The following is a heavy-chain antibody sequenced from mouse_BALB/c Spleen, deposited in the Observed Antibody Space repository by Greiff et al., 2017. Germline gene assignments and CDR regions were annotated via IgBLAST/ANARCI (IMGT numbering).Heavy chain of an antibody. V-gene: IGHV1-69*02. CDR1: GYTFTSYW. CDR2: IDPSDSYT. CDR3: ARVGGPIYAMDY. J-gene: IGHJ4*01. Sequence: VQLQQPGAELVKPGASVKLSCKASGYTFTSYWMHWVKQRPGQGLEWIGEIDPSDSYTNYNQKFKGKATLTVDKSSSTAYMQLSSLTSEDSAVYYCARVGGPIYAMDYWGQGTSVTVSS.